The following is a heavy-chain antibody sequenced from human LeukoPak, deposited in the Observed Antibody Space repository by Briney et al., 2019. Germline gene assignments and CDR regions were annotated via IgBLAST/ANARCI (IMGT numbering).Heavy chain of an antibody. J-gene: IGHJ4*02. CDR3: ARHGSLEWYSIEYYFDY. D-gene: IGHD3-3*01. CDR2: IYYSGST. V-gene: IGHV4-39*01. Sequence: SETLSLTCTVCGGSISSSSYYWVWLRQPPGKGLEGIGSIYYSGSTYSNPSLKRRVTRSADTSNNQFSLKLSSVTAADTAVYYCARHGSLEWYSIEYYFDYWGQGTLVTVSS. CDR1: GGSISSSSYY.